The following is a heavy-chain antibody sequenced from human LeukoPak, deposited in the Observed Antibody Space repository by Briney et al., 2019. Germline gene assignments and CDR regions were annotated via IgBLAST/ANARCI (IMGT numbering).Heavy chain of an antibody. CDR3: ARDYFGSGDY. V-gene: IGHV3-74*01. J-gene: IGHJ4*01. CDR2: IESDGSST. Sequence: PGGSLRLSCAASGFTFSSYWMHWVGQAPGKGLVWVSRIESDGSSTGYADSVKGRFTISRDNANNTLYLQMNSLTAEDTAVYYCARDYFGSGDYWGQGTLVTVSS. CDR1: GFTFSSYW. D-gene: IGHD3-10*01.